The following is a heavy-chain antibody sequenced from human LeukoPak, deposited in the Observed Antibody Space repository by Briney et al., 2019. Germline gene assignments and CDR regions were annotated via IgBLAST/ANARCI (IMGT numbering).Heavy chain of an antibody. D-gene: IGHD3-16*01. CDR1: GYTFTGYY. J-gene: IGHJ4*02. V-gene: IGHV1-2*02. Sequence: ASVKVSCKASGYTFTGYYIHWVRQAPGQGLELMGWINPKSGGTKYAQKFQGRVTMTRDTSISTAYMDLSRLRSDDTGVYYCARRGSTSDSAYFLDSWGQGTLATVSS. CDR3: ARRGSTSDSAYFLDS. CDR2: INPKSGGT.